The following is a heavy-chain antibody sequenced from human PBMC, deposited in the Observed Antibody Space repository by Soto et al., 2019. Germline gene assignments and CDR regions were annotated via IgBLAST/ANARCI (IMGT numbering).Heavy chain of an antibody. V-gene: IGHV1-18*04. CDR2: ISAYNGNT. J-gene: IGHJ6*02. Sequence: GASVKVSCKASGYTFTSYGISWVRQAPGQGLEWMGWISAYNGNTNYAQKLQGRVTMTKDTSTSTAYMELRSLRSDDTAVYYCASWRIFGVPTYYGMDAWGQGTTVTVSS. CDR1: GYTFTSYG. CDR3: ASWRIFGVPTYYGMDA. D-gene: IGHD3-3*01.